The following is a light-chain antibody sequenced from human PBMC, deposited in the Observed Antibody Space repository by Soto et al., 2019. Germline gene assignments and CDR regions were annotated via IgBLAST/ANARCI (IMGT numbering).Light chain of an antibody. J-gene: IGLJ1*01. CDR2: DVS. CDR3: SSYTSGNTPYV. CDR1: SSDVGGYNY. Sequence: QSVLTQPASVSGSPGQSIIISRTGTSSDVGGYNYVSCYQQYPGKAPKLMIYDVSDRPSGVSNRFSGSKSGNTASLTISGLRPEDEADYFCSSYTSGNTPYVFGTGTKVTVL. V-gene: IGLV2-14*01.